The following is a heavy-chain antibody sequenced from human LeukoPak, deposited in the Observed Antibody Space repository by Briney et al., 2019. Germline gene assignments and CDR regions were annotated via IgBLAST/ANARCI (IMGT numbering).Heavy chain of an antibody. D-gene: IGHD6-13*01. Sequence: GGSLRLSCAASGFIFSDYYMGWVRQAPGKGLEWVSAISGSGGSTFYADSVKGRFTISRDNSKNTVYLQMNSLRAEDTAVYYCAKPRGRSSWYDAFDIWGQGTMVTVSS. CDR3: AKPRGRSSWYDAFDI. J-gene: IGHJ3*02. CDR1: GFIFSDYY. CDR2: ISGSGGST. V-gene: IGHV3-23*01.